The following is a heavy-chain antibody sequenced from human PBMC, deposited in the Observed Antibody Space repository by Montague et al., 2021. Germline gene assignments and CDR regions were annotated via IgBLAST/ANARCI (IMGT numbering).Heavy chain of an antibody. V-gene: IGHV3-48*02. J-gene: IGHJ3*02. CDR3: ARDRDYAFDI. CDR2: IRTDG. D-gene: IGHD3-16*01. CDR1: GFTFSDYS. Sequence: SLRLSCAASGFTFSDYSMNWVRQAPGKGLEWVSYIRTDGYYADSVKGRFTISRDNAKNSLYLQMNSLRDEDTAVYYCARDRDYAFDIWGQGTMVIVSS.